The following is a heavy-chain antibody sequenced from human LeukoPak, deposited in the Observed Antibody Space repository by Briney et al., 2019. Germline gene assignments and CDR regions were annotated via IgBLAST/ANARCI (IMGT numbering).Heavy chain of an antibody. CDR2: IIPIFGTA. Sequence: GASVKVSCKASGGTFSSYAISWVRQAPGQGLEWMGGIIPIFGTANYAQKFQGRVTITTDESTSTAYMELSSLRSEDTAVYYCASLGAGYYYYYMDVWGKGTTVTVSS. CDR1: GGTFSSYA. V-gene: IGHV1-69*05. D-gene: IGHD1-26*01. J-gene: IGHJ6*03. CDR3: ASLGAGYYYYYMDV.